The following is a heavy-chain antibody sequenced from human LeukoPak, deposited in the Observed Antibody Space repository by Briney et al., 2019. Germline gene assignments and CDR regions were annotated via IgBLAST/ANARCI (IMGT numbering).Heavy chain of an antibody. D-gene: IGHD6-19*01. Sequence: ASVKVSCKASGYTFTGYYMHWVRQAPGQGLEWMGWINPNSGGTNYAQRFQGRVTMTRDTSISTAYMELSRLRSDDTAVYYCARAWQWLREGLYYYYMDVWGKGTTVTVSS. CDR2: INPNSGGT. CDR1: GYTFTGYY. CDR3: ARAWQWLREGLYYYYMDV. V-gene: IGHV1-2*02. J-gene: IGHJ6*03.